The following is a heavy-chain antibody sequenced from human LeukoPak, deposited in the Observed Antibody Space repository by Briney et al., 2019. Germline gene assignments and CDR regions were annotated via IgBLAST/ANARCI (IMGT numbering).Heavy chain of an antibody. J-gene: IGHJ3*02. CDR3: TRAAWDVGADAFDI. CDR1: GFTYGDYA. CDR2: IRSKAYGGTT. Sequence: GGSLRLSCTASGFTYGDYAMSWFRQAPGKGLEWVGFIRSKAYGGTTEYAASVKGRFTISRDDSKSIAYLQMNSLKTEDTAVYYCTRAAWDVGADAFDIWGQGTMVTVSS. V-gene: IGHV3-49*03. D-gene: IGHD1-26*01.